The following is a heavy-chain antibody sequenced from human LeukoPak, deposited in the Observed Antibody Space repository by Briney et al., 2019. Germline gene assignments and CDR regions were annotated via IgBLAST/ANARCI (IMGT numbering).Heavy chain of an antibody. D-gene: IGHD6-13*01. J-gene: IGHJ4*02. V-gene: IGHV4-59*08. Sequence: PSETLSLTCTVSGGSLSSYYWSWIRQPPGKGLEWIGYIYYSGSSNYNPSLKSRVTIPGDTSNNQFSLKLSSVTAADTAVYYCASGDAGIARFDYWGQGTLVTVSS. CDR3: ASGDAGIARFDY. CDR2: IYYSGSS. CDR1: GGSLSSYY.